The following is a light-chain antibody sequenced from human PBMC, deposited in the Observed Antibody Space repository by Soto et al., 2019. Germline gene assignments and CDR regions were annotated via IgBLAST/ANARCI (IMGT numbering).Light chain of an antibody. J-gene: IGKJ5*01. CDR2: DAS. CDR3: QEYDDSPPIT. Sequence: EFVLTQSPATLSLSPGERATLSCRASQSVRAYLAWYQQKPGQAPRLVIFDASNRASGIPVRFSGSGSGTDFTLTITRLEPEDFAVYYCQEYDDSPPITFGLGTRLEIK. V-gene: IGKV3-11*01. CDR1: QSVRAY.